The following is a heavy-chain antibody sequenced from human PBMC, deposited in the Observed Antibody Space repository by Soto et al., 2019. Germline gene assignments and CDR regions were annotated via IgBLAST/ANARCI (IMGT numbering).Heavy chain of an antibody. Sequence: GGSLRLSCAASGFTFSSYAMSWVRQAPGKGLEWVSAISGSGGSTYYADSVKGRFTISRDNSKNTLYLQMNSLRAEDTAVYYCAKDGGLWYCSGGSCSYFDYWGQGTLVTVSS. D-gene: IGHD2-15*01. CDR2: ISGSGGST. CDR1: GFTFSSYA. J-gene: IGHJ4*02. CDR3: AKDGGLWYCSGGSCSYFDY. V-gene: IGHV3-23*01.